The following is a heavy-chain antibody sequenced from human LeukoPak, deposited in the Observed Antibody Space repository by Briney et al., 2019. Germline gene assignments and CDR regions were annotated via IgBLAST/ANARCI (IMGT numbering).Heavy chain of an antibody. V-gene: IGHV3-7*01. CDR3: AREPPPLYYYDSSGYT. Sequence: GGSLRLSCAASGFTFSSYWMSWVRQAPGKGLEWVANIKQDGSEKYYVDSVKGRFTISRDNAKNSLYLQMNSLRAEDTAVYYCAREPPPLYYYDSSGYTWGQGTLVTVSS. J-gene: IGHJ5*02. CDR1: GFTFSSYW. CDR2: IKQDGSEK. D-gene: IGHD3-22*01.